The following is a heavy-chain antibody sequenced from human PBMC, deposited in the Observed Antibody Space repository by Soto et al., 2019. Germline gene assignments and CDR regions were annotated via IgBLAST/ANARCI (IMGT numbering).Heavy chain of an antibody. V-gene: IGHV1-2*04. J-gene: IGHJ4*02. CDR2: VNPNSGGT. CDR3: ARCKSSRWSSRSWPEFDY. CDR1: GYTFTGYY. Sequence: ASVKVSCKASGYTFTGYYMHWVRQAPGQGLEWMGWVNPNSGGTNYAQKFQGWVTMTRDTSISTAYMELSRLRSDDTAVYYCARCKSSRWSSRSWPEFDYWGQGTMGTVSS. D-gene: IGHD6-13*01.